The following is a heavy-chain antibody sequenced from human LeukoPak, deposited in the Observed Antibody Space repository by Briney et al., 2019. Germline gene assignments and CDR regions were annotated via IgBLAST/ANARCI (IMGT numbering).Heavy chain of an antibody. D-gene: IGHD6-13*01. CDR1: GFTFSSYA. CDR3: AKSWMYSSSWYDY. J-gene: IGHJ4*02. CDR2: ISGSGGST. Sequence: GGSLRLSCAASGFTFSSYAMSWVRQAPGKGLEWVSAISGSGGSTYYADSVKGRFTISRDNSKDTLYLQMNSLRAEDTAVYYCAKSWMYSSSWYDYWGQGTLVTVSS. V-gene: IGHV3-23*01.